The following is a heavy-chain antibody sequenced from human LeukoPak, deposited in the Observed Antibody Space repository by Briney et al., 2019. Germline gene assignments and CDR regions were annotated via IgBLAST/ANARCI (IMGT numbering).Heavy chain of an antibody. V-gene: IGHV4-59*01. CDR2: IYYSGST. Sequence: SETLSLTCTVSGGSISSYYWSWIRQPPGKGLEWIGYIYYSGSTNYNPSLKSRVTISVDTSKNQFSLKLSSVTAADTAVYYCARDSLTIHAFDIWGQGTMVTVSP. D-gene: IGHD3-3*01. CDR3: ARDSLTIHAFDI. CDR1: GGSISSYY. J-gene: IGHJ3*02.